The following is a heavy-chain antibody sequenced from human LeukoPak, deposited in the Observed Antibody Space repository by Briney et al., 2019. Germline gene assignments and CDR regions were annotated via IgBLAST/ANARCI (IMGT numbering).Heavy chain of an antibody. CDR1: GGSIRSSYYY. D-gene: IGHD3-3*01. J-gene: IGHJ5*02. CDR2: INHSGST. CDR3: ARGPLRSGYYRPNWFDP. Sequence: PSETLSLTCTVSGGSIRSSYYYWGWIRQPPGKGLEWIGEINHSGSTNYNPSLKSRVTISVDTSKNQFSLKLSSVTAADTAVYYCARGPLRSGYYRPNWFDPWGQGTLVTVSS. V-gene: IGHV4-39*07.